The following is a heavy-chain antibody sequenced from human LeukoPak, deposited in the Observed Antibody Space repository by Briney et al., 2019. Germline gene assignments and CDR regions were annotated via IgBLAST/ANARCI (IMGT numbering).Heavy chain of an antibody. CDR3: ARELLRVHMLADY. J-gene: IGHJ4*02. CDR2: ISAYNGNT. D-gene: IGHD1-1*01. CDR1: GYTFTSYG. V-gene: IGHV1-18*01. Sequence: ASVKVSCTASGYTFTSYGISWVRQAPGQGLEWMGWISAYNGNTNNAQKLQGRVTMTTDTSTSTAYMELRSLRSDDAAVYYCARELLRVHMLADYWGQGTLVTVSS.